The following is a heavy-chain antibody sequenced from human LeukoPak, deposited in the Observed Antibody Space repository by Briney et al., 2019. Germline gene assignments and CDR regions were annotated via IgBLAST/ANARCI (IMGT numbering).Heavy chain of an antibody. CDR3: AQIPFRSGDYHFDY. CDR2: VSDDGNRQ. D-gene: IGHD3-3*01. V-gene: IGHV3-30*04. J-gene: IGHJ4*02. CDR1: GFPFSNYA. Sequence: GGSLRLSCAASGFPFSNYALHWVRQAPGKGLEWVAVVSDDGNRQIYADFLKGRFTVSRDNSKNTLHLQMKSLRAADTAVYYCAQIPFRSGDYHFDYWGQGTLLTVSS.